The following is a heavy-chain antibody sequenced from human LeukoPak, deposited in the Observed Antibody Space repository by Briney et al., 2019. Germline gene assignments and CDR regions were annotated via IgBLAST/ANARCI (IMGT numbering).Heavy chain of an antibody. V-gene: IGHV3-48*01. CDR2: ISSSSSTI. Sequence: PGGSLRLSCAASGFTFSSYSMNWVRQAPGKGLEWVSYISSSSSTIYYGDSVKGRFTISRDNAKNSLYLQMNSLRAEDTAVYYCARDSSGPFDYWGQGTLVTVSS. CDR3: ARDSSGPFDY. CDR1: GFTFSSYS. J-gene: IGHJ4*02. D-gene: IGHD3-22*01.